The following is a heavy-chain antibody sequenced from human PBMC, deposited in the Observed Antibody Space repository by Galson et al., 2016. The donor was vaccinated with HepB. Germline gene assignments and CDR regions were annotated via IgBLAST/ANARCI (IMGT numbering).Heavy chain of an antibody. D-gene: IGHD3-16*01. CDR3: VRSAHYNYIWDKFRSQYSFDN. CDR1: GFSLTTNGMG. Sequence: PALVKPTQTLTLTCSFSGFSLTTNGMGVTWIRQPPGKALEWLANIDWDDDKYYSTSVRTRLTISKDTSRNQVVLTLTSVGPVDTATYYCVRSAHYNYIWDKFRSQYSFDNWGQGSLVTVSS. J-gene: IGHJ4*02. V-gene: IGHV2-70*01. CDR2: IDWDDDK.